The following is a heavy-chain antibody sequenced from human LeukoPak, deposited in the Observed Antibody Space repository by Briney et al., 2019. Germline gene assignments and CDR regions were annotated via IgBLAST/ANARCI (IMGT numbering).Heavy chain of an antibody. Sequence: SVKVSCKASGGSFSSYGISWVRQAPGQGLEWMGGIIPLFGTADHVQKFQGRVTTTTDESMSTAYMELSSLRSEDTAVYYCARGMAGNQDVFDIWGQGTMVTVSS. CDR2: IIPLFGTA. J-gene: IGHJ3*02. CDR1: GGSFSSYG. V-gene: IGHV1-69*05. D-gene: IGHD6-19*01. CDR3: ARGMAGNQDVFDI.